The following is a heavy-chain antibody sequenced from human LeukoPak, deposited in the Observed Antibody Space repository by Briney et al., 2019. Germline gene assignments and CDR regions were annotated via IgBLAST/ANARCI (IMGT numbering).Heavy chain of an antibody. J-gene: IGHJ6*03. Sequence: SETLSLTCTVSGRAISRFYRSWIRQPPGRGREWIGYVYSSGHTNSDPSLKSRVTMSVDASQNQFSLRLSSVTPADTAVYYCASLTSSHGDYGLSDHYLDVWGKGTTVTVSS. CDR2: VYSSGHT. D-gene: IGHD4-17*01. CDR3: ASLTSSHGDYGLSDHYLDV. V-gene: IGHV4-59*01. CDR1: GRAISRFY.